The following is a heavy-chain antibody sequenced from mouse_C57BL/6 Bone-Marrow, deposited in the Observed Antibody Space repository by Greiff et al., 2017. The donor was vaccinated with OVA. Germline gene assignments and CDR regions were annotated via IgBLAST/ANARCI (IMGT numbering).Heavy chain of an antibody. Sequence: QVQLKQPGAELVKPGASVKLSCKASGYTFTSYWMHWVKQRPGQGLEWIGMIHPNSGSTNYNEKFKSKATLTVDKSSSTAYMQLSSLTSEDSAVYYCARNGNHYAMDYWGQGTSVTVSS. J-gene: IGHJ4*01. V-gene: IGHV1-64*01. D-gene: IGHD1-1*01. CDR1: GYTFTSYW. CDR2: IHPNSGST. CDR3: ARNGNHYAMDY.